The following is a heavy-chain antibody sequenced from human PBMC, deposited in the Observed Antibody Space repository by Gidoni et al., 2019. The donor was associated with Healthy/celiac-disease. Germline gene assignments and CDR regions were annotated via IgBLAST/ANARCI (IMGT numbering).Heavy chain of an antibody. CDR3: AKDRDTMEGYFQH. J-gene: IGHJ1*01. Sequence: EVQLLESGGGLVQPGGSLRLSCAASRFPFSSYAMSWVRQAPGKGLEWVSAISGSGGSTYYADSVKGRFTISRDNSKNTLYLQMNSLRAEDTAVYYCAKDRDTMEGYFQHWGQGTLVTVSS. CDR2: ISGSGGST. D-gene: IGHD3-10*01. V-gene: IGHV3-23*01. CDR1: RFPFSSYA.